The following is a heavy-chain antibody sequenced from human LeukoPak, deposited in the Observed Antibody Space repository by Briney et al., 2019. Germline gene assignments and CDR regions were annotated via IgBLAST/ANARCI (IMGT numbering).Heavy chain of an antibody. J-gene: IGHJ4*02. CDR2: IRQGGGEK. D-gene: IGHD1-26*01. Sequence: GGSLRLSCAASGFTFSSYWMNWVRQAPGKGLEWVANIRQGGGEKYYVDSVEGRFTISRDNAKNSLYLQMNSLRAEDTAVYYCARESGSYRYFDYWGQGTLVTVSS. CDR3: ARESGSYRYFDY. V-gene: IGHV3-7*05. CDR1: GFTFSSYW.